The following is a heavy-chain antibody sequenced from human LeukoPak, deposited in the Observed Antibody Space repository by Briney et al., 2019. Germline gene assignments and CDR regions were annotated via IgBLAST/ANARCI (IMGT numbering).Heavy chain of an antibody. J-gene: IGHJ3*02. CDR1: GFTFSSYS. CDR2: ISSSSSYI. V-gene: IGHV3-21*01. CDR3: ARGLRGRIFGVVISDAFDI. Sequence: PGGSLRLSCAASGFTFSSYSMNWVRQAPGKGLEWVSSISSSSSYIYYADSVKGRFTISRDNAKNSLYLQMNSLRAEDTAVYYCARGLRGRIFGVVISDAFDIWGQGTMVTVSS. D-gene: IGHD3-3*01.